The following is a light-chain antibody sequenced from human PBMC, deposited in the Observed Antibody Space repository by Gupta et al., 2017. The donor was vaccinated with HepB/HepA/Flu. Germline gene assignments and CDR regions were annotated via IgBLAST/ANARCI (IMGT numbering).Light chain of an antibody. V-gene: IGKV3-11*01. CDR3: QQRSNWPTALT. Sequence: EIVLTQSPATLSLSPGERATLSCRASQSVSSYLAWYQQKPGQARRLLIYDASNRATGIPARFSGSGSGTDFTLTISSLEPEDFAVYYCQQRSNWPTALTFGGGTKVEIK. CDR1: QSVSSY. CDR2: DAS. J-gene: IGKJ4*01.